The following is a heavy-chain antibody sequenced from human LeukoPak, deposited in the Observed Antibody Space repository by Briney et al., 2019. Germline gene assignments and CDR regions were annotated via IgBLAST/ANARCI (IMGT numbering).Heavy chain of an antibody. CDR2: ISDRGESK. CDR1: GFSFSDYA. D-gene: IGHD3-3*02. J-gene: IGHJ6*03. CDR3: ARLPSPLSIFGVENSNYYMDV. V-gene: IGHV3-23*01. Sequence: GGSLRLSCAASGFSFSDYALSWVRQVPGKGLEWVSAISDRGESKYYPDSLKGRFTISRDNSKNSLFLQLDSLRAEDTAVYYCARLPSPLSIFGVENSNYYMDVWGKGTRVTVSS.